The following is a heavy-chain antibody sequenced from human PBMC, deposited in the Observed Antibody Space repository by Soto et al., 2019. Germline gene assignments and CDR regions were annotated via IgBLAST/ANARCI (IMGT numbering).Heavy chain of an antibody. CDR1: GFTFSSYG. D-gene: IGHD6-13*01. CDR2: ISYDGSNK. Sequence: GGSLRLSCAASGFTFSSYGMHWVRQAPGKGLEWVAVISYDGSNKYYADSVKGRFTISRDNSKNTLYLQMNSLRAEDTAVYYCAKVIAAAGPWDYYYGMDVWGQGTTVTVSS. V-gene: IGHV3-30*18. J-gene: IGHJ6*02. CDR3: AKVIAAAGPWDYYYGMDV.